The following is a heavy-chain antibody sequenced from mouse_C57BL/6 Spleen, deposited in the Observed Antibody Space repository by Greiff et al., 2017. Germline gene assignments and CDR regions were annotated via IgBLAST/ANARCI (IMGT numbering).Heavy chain of an antibody. Sequence: QVQLQQPGAELVKPGASVKLSCKASGYTFTSYWMHWVKQRPGQGLEWIGMIHPNSGSTNYNEKFKSKATLTVDKSSSTAYMQLSSLTSEDSAVYYCARPLYYYGSSYFDYWGQGTTLTVAS. CDR1: GYTFTSYW. D-gene: IGHD1-1*01. CDR3: ARPLYYYGSSYFDY. J-gene: IGHJ2*01. V-gene: IGHV1-64*01. CDR2: IHPNSGST.